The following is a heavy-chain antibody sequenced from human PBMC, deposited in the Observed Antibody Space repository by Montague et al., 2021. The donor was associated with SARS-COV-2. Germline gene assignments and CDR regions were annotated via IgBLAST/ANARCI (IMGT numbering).Heavy chain of an antibody. D-gene: IGHD3-10*01. CDR1: GFTFSSYA. V-gene: IGHV3-30-3*01. J-gene: IGHJ6*02. CDR3: ARDQFTPELLWFGELYQNGMDV. Sequence: SLRLSCAASGFTFSSYAMHWVRQAPGKGLEWVAVISYDGSNKYYADSVKGRFTTSRDNSKNTLYLQMNGLRAEDTAVYYCARDQFTPELLWFGELYQNGMDVWGQGTTVTVSS. CDR2: ISYDGSNK.